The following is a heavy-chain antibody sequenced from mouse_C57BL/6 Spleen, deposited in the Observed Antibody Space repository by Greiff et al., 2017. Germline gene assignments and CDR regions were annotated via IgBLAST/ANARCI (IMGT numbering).Heavy chain of an antibody. D-gene: IGHD1-1*01. V-gene: IGHV1-20*01. CDR2: INPYNGDT. J-gene: IGHJ3*01. CDR1: GYSFTGYF. CDR3: ARAENYYGSSQH. Sequence: VQLKQSGPELVKPGASVKISCKASGYSFTGYFMNWVMQSHGKSLEWIGRINPYNGDTFYNQKFKGKATLTVDQSSSTAHMELRSLTSEDSAVYYGARAENYYGSSQHWGKGTLVTVSA.